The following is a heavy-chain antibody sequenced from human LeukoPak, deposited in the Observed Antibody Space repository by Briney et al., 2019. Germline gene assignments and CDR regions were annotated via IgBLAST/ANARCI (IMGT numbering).Heavy chain of an antibody. CDR2: IIPIFGTA. Sequence: SVKASCKASGGTFSSYAISWVRQAPGQGLEWMGGIIPIFGTANYAQKFQGRVTITADESTSTAYMELSSLRSEDTAVYYCARDMELGDAFDIWGQGTMVTVSS. J-gene: IGHJ3*02. CDR1: GGTFSSYA. D-gene: IGHD4/OR15-4a*01. CDR3: ARDMELGDAFDI. V-gene: IGHV1-69*01.